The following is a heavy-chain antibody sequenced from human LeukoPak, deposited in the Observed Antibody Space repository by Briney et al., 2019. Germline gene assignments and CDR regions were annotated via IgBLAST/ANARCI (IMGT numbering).Heavy chain of an antibody. D-gene: IGHD6-19*01. CDR3: ARIAVAGTLFDY. J-gene: IGHJ4*02. Sequence: SETLSLTCTVSGVSISSSTYYWGWIRQTPGKGLEWIGSIYYSGTTYYNPSLKSRVTISVDTSKNQLSLKLNSMTAADTAVYYCARIAVAGTLFDYWGQGTLVTVSS. V-gene: IGHV4-39*07. CDR1: GVSISSSTYY. CDR2: IYYSGTT.